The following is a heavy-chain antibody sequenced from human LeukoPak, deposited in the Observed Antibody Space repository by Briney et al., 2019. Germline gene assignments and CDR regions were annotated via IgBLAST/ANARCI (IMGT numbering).Heavy chain of an antibody. J-gene: IGHJ4*02. D-gene: IGHD2-2*01. V-gene: IGHV3-30*09. CDR2: ISYDGDYI. CDR1: GFRFSSHS. CDR3: ARVGVIRTWYAHLDY. Sequence: QPGGSLRLSCAASGFRFSSHSMHWVRQAPGKGLEWVAVISYDGDYIFYADSVKGRFVISRDNSKSTLFLEMSNLRPEDTAVYFCARVGVIRTWYAHLDYWGQGTLVAVSS.